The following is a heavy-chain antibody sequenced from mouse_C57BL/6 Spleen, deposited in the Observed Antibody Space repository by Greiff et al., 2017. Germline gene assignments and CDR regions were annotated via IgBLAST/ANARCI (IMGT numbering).Heavy chain of an antibody. J-gene: IGHJ1*03. D-gene: IGHD2-4*01. V-gene: IGHV3-6*01. CDR1: GYSITSGYY. CDR3: ARSYDYDAPYWYFDV. Sequence: EESGPGLVKPSQSLSLTCSVTGYSITSGYYWNWIRQFPGNKLEWMGYISYDGSNNYNPSLKNRISITRDTSKTQFFLKLNSVTTEDTATYYCARSYDYDAPYWYFDVWGTGTTVTVSS. CDR2: ISYDGSN.